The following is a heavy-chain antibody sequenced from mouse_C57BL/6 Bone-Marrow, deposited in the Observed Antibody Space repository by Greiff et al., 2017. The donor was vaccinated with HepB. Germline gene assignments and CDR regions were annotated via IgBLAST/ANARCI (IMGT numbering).Heavy chain of an antibody. CDR3: TRYGKKAWFAY. J-gene: IGHJ3*01. CDR1: GFTFSDAW. D-gene: IGHD2-1*01. V-gene: IGHV6-6*01. Sequence: EVMLVESGGGLVQPGGSMKLSCAASGFTFSDAWMDWVRQSPEKGLEWVAEIRNKANNHATYYAESVKGRFTISRDDSKSSVYLQMNSLRAEDTGIYYCTRYGKKAWFAYWGQGTLVTVSA. CDR2: IRNKANNHAT.